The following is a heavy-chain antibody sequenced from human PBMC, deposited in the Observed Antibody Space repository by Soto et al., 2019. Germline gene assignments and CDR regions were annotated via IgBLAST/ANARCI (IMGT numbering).Heavy chain of an antibody. D-gene: IGHD1-26*01. CDR1: GYSFTGYY. J-gene: IGHJ4*02. V-gene: IGHV1-2*04. CDR3: ARSYSGSSTLDY. CDR2: INPNSGGT. Sequence: ASVQVSCKASGYSFTGYYMHWVRQAPGQGLEWMGWINPNSGGTNYAQKFQGWVTMTRDTSISTAYMELSRLRSDDTAVYYCARSYSGSSTLDYWGQGTLVTVSS.